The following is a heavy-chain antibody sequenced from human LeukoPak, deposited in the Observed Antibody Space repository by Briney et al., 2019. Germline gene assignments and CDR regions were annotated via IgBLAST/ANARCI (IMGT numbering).Heavy chain of an antibody. J-gene: IGHJ6*02. Sequence: SETLSLTCAVYGGTFSGYYWSWIRQPPGKGLEWIGEINHSGSTNYNPSLKSRVTISVDTSKNQFSLNLSSVTAADTAVYYCARDRILWFGELSAYYYYYYGMDVWGQGTTVTVSS. V-gene: IGHV4-34*01. D-gene: IGHD3-10*01. CDR3: ARDRILWFGELSAYYYYYYGMDV. CDR2: INHSGST. CDR1: GGTFSGYY.